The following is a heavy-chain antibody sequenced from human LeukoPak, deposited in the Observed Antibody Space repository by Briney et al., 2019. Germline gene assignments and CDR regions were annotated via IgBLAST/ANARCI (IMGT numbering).Heavy chain of an antibody. CDR1: GFTFSSYW. J-gene: IGHJ5*02. CDR3: AREPYCSGGSCYVSWFDP. D-gene: IGHD2-15*01. Sequence: GWALRLSCAASGFTFSSYWMSWVRQAPGRGLEGVANIKQDGSEKYYVDSVKGRFTISRDNAKNSLFLQMNSLRAQDTAVYYCAREPYCSGGSCYVSWFDPWGQGTLVTVSS. CDR2: IKQDGSEK. V-gene: IGHV3-7*01.